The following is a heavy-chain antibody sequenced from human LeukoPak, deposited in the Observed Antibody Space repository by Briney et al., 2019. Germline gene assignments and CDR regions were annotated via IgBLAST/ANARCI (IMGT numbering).Heavy chain of an antibody. CDR3: ARDSQYYDFWSGYYTYYGMDV. D-gene: IGHD3-3*01. J-gene: IGHJ6*02. CDR2: IYYSGST. V-gene: IGHV4-59*01. Sequence: PSETLSLTCTVSGGSISSYYWSWIRQPPGKGLDWIGYIYYSGSTNYNPCLKSRVTISVDTSKNQFSLKLSSVTAAGTAVYYCARDSQYYDFWSGYYTYYGMDVWGQGTTVTVSS. CDR1: GGSISSYY.